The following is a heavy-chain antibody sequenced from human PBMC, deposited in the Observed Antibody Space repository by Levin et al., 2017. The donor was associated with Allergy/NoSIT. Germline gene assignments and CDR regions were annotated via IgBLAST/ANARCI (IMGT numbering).Heavy chain of an antibody. J-gene: IGHJ4*02. CDR3: ARDSPYHYDRTGYYFFDN. D-gene: IGHD3-22*01. CDR2: IFHNGKT. V-gene: IGHV4-39*07. Sequence: TSETLSLTCSVSGDSISSPSYYWGWIRQAPGEGLEWIGNIFHNGKTYYNPSLNSRVTMSIDTSNNHFSLKLTSVTAADTAVYYCARDSPYHYDRTGYYFFDNWGEGALVTVSS. CDR1: GDSISSPSYY.